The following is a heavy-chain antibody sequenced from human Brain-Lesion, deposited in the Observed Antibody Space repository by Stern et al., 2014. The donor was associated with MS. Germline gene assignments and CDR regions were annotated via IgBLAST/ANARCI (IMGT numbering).Heavy chain of an antibody. CDR1: GFTFDDYA. CDR2: ISWNSGTI. Sequence: EVQLLESGGDLVQPGRSLRLSCAAFGFTFDDYAMHWVRQAPGKGLEWVAGISWNSGTIGYADSVKGRFTTSRDNAYSPLFLKRNSLSPEDRALFYCERYKTASSAYFAYWGQGTLVTVSS. D-gene: IGHD3-10*01. J-gene: IGHJ4*02. V-gene: IGHV3-9*01. CDR3: ERYKTASSAYFAY.